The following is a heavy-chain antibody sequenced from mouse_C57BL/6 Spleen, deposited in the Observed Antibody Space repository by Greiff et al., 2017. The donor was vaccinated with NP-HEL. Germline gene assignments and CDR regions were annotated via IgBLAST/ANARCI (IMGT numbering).Heavy chain of an antibody. CDR2: SRNKANDYTT. Sequence: EVMLVESGGGLVQSGRSLRLSCATSGFTFSDFYMEWVRQAPGKGLEWIAASRNKANDYTTEYSASVKGRFIVSRDTSQSILYLQMNALRAEDTAIYYCARDAITTVPPYAMDYWGQGTSVTVSS. V-gene: IGHV7-1*01. CDR3: ARDAITTVPPYAMDY. J-gene: IGHJ4*01. CDR1: GFTFSDFY. D-gene: IGHD1-1*01.